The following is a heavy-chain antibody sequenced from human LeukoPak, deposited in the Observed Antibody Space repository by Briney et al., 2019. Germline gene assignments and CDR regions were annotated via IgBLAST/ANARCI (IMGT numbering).Heavy chain of an antibody. CDR3: ARQAQWLVNAYDY. V-gene: IGHV3-7*01. CDR1: GFTFSRSW. Sequence: GGSLRLSCAASGFTFSRSWMSWVRQAPGKGLEWVANIKQDGSEKYYVDSVKGRFTISRDNAKNSLYLQMNSLRAEETAVYYCARQAQWLVNAYDYWGKGTLVTVSS. D-gene: IGHD6-19*01. J-gene: IGHJ4*02. CDR2: IKQDGSEK.